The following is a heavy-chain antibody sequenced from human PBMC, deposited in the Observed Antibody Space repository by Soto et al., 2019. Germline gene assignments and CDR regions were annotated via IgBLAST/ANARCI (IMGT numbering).Heavy chain of an antibody. J-gene: IGHJ3*02. CDR2: IYPGDSDT. CDR3: ARQWGGYYDSSGYYGFDAFDI. V-gene: IGHV5-51*01. D-gene: IGHD3-22*01. CDR1: GYSFTSYW. Sequence: GESLKISCKGSGYSFTSYWIGWVRQMPGKGLEWMGIIYPGDSDTRYSPSFQGQVTISADKSISTAYLQRSSLKASDTAMYYCARQWGGYYDSSGYYGFDAFDIWGQGTMVTVSS.